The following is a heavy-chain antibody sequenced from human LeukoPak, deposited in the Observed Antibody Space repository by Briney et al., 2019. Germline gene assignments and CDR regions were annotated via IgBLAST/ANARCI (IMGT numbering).Heavy chain of an antibody. D-gene: IGHD1/OR15-1a*01. CDR2: ISSSGNII. CDR1: EFVFSNFG. V-gene: IGHV3-21*06. J-gene: IGHJ6*02. CDR3: ARGTSNYKTGTRVGGMDV. Sequence: GSLRLACSASEFVFSNFGMNWVRQTPEKGLDWVAYISSSGNIIHYAGSVQGRFIVSRDNDNNSLFLEMKSLKGDDTALYYCARGTSNYKTGTRVGGMDVWGQGTMVAVSS.